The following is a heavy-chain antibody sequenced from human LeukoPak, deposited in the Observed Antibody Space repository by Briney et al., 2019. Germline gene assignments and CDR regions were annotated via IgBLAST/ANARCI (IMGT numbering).Heavy chain of an antibody. CDR3: AKLTSL. CDR2: ISGRDGST. Sequence: PGGSLRLSCAASGFTFSASSMSWVRQAPGKGLEWVSSISGRDGSTYYADSVKGRFTISRDNSRNTLYIQMNSLRAEDTAIYYCAKLTSLWGQGTLVTVSS. V-gene: IGHV3-23*01. D-gene: IGHD3-9*01. CDR1: GFTFSASS. J-gene: IGHJ4*02.